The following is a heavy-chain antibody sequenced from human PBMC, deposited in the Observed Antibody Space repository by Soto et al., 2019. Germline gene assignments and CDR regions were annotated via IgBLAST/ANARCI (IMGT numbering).Heavy chain of an antibody. D-gene: IGHD1-7*01. V-gene: IGHV3-15*01. CDR3: RRDWDYPVL. J-gene: IGHJ4*02. CDR2: VRSKADGGTT. CDR1: GFTFANAW. Sequence: TGGSLRLSCAASGFTFANAWMSWVRQAPGKGLEWVGRVRSKADGGTTDYASPVKGRFTISRDDSETTMYLQMNSLKIDHTAVYYCRRDWDYPVLWGQGTLVPVSS.